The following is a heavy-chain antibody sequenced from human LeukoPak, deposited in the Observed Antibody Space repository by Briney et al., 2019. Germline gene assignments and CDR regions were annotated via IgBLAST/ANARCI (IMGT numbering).Heavy chain of an antibody. J-gene: IGHJ6*02. Sequence: GASVTVSCKASGYTFSSYGISWVRQAPGQGLEWMGWISAYNDNTNYAQKLQGRVTMTTDTSTSTAYMELRSLRSDDTAVYYCARDTYSSDWPKYSYYAMDLWGQGTTVTVSS. CDR1: GYTFSSYG. D-gene: IGHD6-25*01. CDR2: ISAYNDNT. V-gene: IGHV1-18*01. CDR3: ARDTYSSDWPKYSYYAMDL.